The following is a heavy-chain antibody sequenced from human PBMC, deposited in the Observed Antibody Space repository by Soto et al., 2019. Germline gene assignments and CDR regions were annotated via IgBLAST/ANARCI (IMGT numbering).Heavy chain of an antibody. Sequence: SETLSLTCTVSGGSISSGDYYWSWIRQPPGKGLEWIGYIYYSVSTYYNSSLKSRVTISVDTSKNQFSLKLSSVTAADTAIYYCARAGQGGSRGYFHFDYWGQGTLVTVSS. V-gene: IGHV4-30-4*01. CDR1: GGSISSGDYY. CDR3: ARAGQGGSRGYFHFDY. J-gene: IGHJ4*02. D-gene: IGHD3-22*01. CDR2: IYYSVST.